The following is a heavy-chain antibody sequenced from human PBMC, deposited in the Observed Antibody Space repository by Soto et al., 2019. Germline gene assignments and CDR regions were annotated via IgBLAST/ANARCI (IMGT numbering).Heavy chain of an antibody. CDR2: IIPIFGTA. D-gene: IGHD2-2*01. CDR3: ARDLMSLGYCSSTSCYGGMDV. V-gene: IGHV1-69*06. Sequence: GASVKVSCKASGGTFSSYAISRVRQAPGQGLEWMGGIIPIFGTANYAQKFQGRVTITADKSTSTAYMELSSLRSEDTAVYYCARDLMSLGYCSSTSCYGGMDVWGQGTTVTVSS. CDR1: GGTFSSYA. J-gene: IGHJ6*02.